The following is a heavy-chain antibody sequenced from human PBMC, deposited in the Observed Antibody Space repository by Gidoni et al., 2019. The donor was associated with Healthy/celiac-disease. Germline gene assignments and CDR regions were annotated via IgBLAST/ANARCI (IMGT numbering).Heavy chain of an antibody. V-gene: IGHV4-34*01. CDR3: ARGRYCSSTSCSTQRNWFDP. CDR2: INHSGST. D-gene: IGHD2-2*01. Sequence: QVQLQQWGAGLLKPSETLSLTCAVYGGSFSGYYWSWIRQPPGKGLEWIGEINHSGSTNYNPSLKSRVTIAVDTSKNQFSLKLSSVTAADTAVYYCARGRYCSSTSCSTQRNWFDPWGQGTLVTVSS. J-gene: IGHJ5*02. CDR1: GGSFSGYY.